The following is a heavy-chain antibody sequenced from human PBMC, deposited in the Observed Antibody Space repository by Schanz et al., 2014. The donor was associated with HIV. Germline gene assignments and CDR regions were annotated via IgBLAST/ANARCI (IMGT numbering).Heavy chain of an antibody. Sequence: EVQLVESGGGLVQPGRSLRLSCAASGFHFDDYAMYWVRQSPGKGLEWVSRINSDGSSTSYADSVKGRFTISRDNAKNTLYLQMNSLRAEDTAVYYCAREDGWFGDIYYFGLDVWGRGTTVTVSS. CDR1: GFHFDDYA. CDR3: AREDGWFGDIYYFGLDV. V-gene: IGHV3-9*01. D-gene: IGHD3-10*01. J-gene: IGHJ6*02. CDR2: INSDGSST.